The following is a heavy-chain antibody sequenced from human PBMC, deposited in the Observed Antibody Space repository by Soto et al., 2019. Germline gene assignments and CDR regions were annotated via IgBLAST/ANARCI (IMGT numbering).Heavy chain of an antibody. Sequence: QVQLQQWGAGLLKPSETLSLTCAVYGGSFSGYYWSWIRQPPGKGREWIGEINHSGSTNYNPSLKSRVTISVDMSKHQCSLKLSSVTAADTAVYYCARGGRQQLIPTPISYKIDYWGQGSLVTVSS. CDR1: GGSFSGYY. J-gene: IGHJ4*02. CDR3: ARGGRQQLIPTPISYKIDY. V-gene: IGHV4-34*01. D-gene: IGHD6-13*01. CDR2: INHSGST.